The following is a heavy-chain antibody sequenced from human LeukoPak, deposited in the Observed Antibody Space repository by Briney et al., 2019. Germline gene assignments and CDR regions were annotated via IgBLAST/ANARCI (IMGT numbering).Heavy chain of an antibody. D-gene: IGHD3-22*01. CDR1: GGSISSYY. Sequence: PSETLSLTCTVSGGSISSYYWSWIRQPAGKGLEWIGRIYTSGSTNYNPSLKSRVTMSVDTSKNQFSLKLSSVTAADTAVYYCARGQYYDSSGYDAFDIWGQGTMVTVSS. V-gene: IGHV4-4*07. CDR3: ARGQYYDSSGYDAFDI. CDR2: IYTSGST. J-gene: IGHJ3*02.